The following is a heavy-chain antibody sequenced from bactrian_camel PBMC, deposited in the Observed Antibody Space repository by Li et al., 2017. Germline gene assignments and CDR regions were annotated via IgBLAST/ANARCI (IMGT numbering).Heavy chain of an antibody. J-gene: IGHJ4*01. CDR2: IDSDGRT. CDR1: GYRYSTYC. V-gene: IGHV3S53*01. Sequence: HVQLVESGGGSVQAGESLRLSCVVSGYRYSTYCMGWFRQVPGNEREPLASIDSDGRTSVADSVKGRFTISQDGAKNTLYLHMNNLKPEDTAMYHCAASGGRCPAPPFNYWGQGTQVT. D-gene: IGHD1*01. CDR3: AASGGRCPAPPFNY.